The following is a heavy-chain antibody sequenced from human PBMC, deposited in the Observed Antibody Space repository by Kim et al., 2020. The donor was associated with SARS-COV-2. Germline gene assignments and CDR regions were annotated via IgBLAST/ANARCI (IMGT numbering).Heavy chain of an antibody. CDR2: ISWNSGSI. Sequence: GGSLRLSCAASGFTFGDYAMHWVRQAPGKGLEWVSGISWNSGSIGYADSVKGRFTISRDNAKNSLYLQMNSLRAEDTALYYCAKDWAITMVRGVIFHFDYWGQGTLVTVSS. CDR3: AKDWAITMVRGVIFHFDY. CDR1: GFTFGDYA. J-gene: IGHJ4*02. V-gene: IGHV3-9*01. D-gene: IGHD3-10*01.